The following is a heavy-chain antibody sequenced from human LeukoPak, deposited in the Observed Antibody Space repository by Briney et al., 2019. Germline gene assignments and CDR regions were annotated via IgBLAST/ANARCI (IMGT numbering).Heavy chain of an antibody. D-gene: IGHD5-12*01. CDR2: IYTSGST. CDR3: ASHSGYSVVFDI. Sequence: SETLSLTCTVSGGSISSYYWSWLRQPAGKGLEWIGRIYTSGSTNYNPSLTSRVTMSVDTSKNQFSLKLSSVTAADTAVYYCASHSGYSVVFDIWGQGTMVTVSS. J-gene: IGHJ3*02. V-gene: IGHV4-4*07. CDR1: GGSISSYY.